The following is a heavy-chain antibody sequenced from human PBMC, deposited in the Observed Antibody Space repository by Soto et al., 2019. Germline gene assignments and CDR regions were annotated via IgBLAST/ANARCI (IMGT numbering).Heavy chain of an antibody. J-gene: IGHJ6*02. D-gene: IGHD2-2*01. CDR1: GFTFSSYS. V-gene: IGHV3-21*01. CDR3: ARVVVPAAYYYYGMDV. CDR2: ISSSSSYI. Sequence: PGGSLRLSCAASGFTFSSYSMNWVRQAPGKGLEWVSSISSSSSYIYYADSVKGRFTISRDNAKNSLYLQMNSLRAEDTAVYYCARVVVPAAYYYYGMDVWGQGTTVTVSS.